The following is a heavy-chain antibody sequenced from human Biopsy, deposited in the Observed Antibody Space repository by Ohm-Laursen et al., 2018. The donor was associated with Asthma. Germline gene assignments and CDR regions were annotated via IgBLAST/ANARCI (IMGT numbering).Heavy chain of an antibody. CDR1: GDAMSTSGSY. Sequence: SETLSLTCIVSGDAMSTSGSYWGWIRQSPGKGLEWIGSIYYSGRTYYNPSLESRVTISADTSKNHFSRKVTSVTAADTAVYYCARAVSSSSYWYFDLWGRGDPVTVSS. V-gene: IGHV4-39*02. D-gene: IGHD6-6*01. J-gene: IGHJ2*01. CDR2: IYYSGRT. CDR3: ARAVSSSSYWYFDL.